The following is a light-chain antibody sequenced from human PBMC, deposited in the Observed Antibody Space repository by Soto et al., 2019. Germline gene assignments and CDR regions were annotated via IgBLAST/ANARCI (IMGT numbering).Light chain of an antibody. CDR1: QYINTR. CDR3: HQRPSLPRT. J-gene: IGKJ1*01. Sequence: EIVLTGSRGRVTSFLGDRVTLSCTASQYINTRLAWYQHRPGQAPRLLIYQTSIRAAGIPARFSASGTGTDFTHTISDVQPEDFAVYYCHQRPSLPRTFGQGTKVDIK. V-gene: IGKV3-11*01. CDR2: QTS.